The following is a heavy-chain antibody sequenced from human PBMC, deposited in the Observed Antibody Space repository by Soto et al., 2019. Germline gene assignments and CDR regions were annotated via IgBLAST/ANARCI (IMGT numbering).Heavy chain of an antibody. CDR1: GGTFSSYA. J-gene: IGHJ5*02. CDR2: IIPIFGTA. CDR3: ARDPVLLGYCSGGSCSNWFDP. Sequence: QVQLVQSGAEVKKPGSSVKVSCKASGGTFSSYAISWVRQAPGQGLEWMGGIIPIFGTANYAQKFQGRVTITADESTSTAYMELGSLRSEDTAVYYCARDPVLLGYCSGGSCSNWFDPWGQGTLVTVSS. D-gene: IGHD2-15*01. V-gene: IGHV1-69*01.